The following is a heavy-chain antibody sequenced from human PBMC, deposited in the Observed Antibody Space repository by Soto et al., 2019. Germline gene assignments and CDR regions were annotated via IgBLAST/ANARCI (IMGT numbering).Heavy chain of an antibody. Sequence: VQLLESGGGLVQPGGSLRLSCAASGFTFSSFWMSWVRQAPGKGLEWVANIKTDGGETHYVDSVKGRFTISRDNPKTSLFLQMNSLRVEDTAVYFCKSDLYPRFCHGSGSYPYYWCQGTPVTVSS. V-gene: IGHV3-7*03. D-gene: IGHD3-10*01. CDR3: KSDLYPRFCHGSGSYPYY. CDR2: IKTDGGET. CDR1: GFTFSSFW. J-gene: IGHJ4*02.